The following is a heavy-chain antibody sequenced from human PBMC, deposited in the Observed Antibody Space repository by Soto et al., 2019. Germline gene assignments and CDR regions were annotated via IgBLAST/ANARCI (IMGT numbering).Heavy chain of an antibody. CDR3: ARESITIFGVVIGFDY. V-gene: IGHV4-31*03. CDR1: GGSISSGGYH. Sequence: SETLSLTCTVSGGSISSGGYHWSWIRQHPGKGLEWIGYIYYSGSTYYNPSLKSRVTISVDTSKNQFSLKLSSVTAADTAVFYCARESITIFGVVIGFDYWCQGTLVTVSS. CDR2: IYYSGST. D-gene: IGHD3-3*01. J-gene: IGHJ4*02.